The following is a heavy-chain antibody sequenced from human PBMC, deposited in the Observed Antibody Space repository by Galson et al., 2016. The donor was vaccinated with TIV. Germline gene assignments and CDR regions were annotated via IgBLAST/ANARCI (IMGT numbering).Heavy chain of an antibody. CDR3: ARHATCGGDCYYFDF. J-gene: IGHJ4*02. Sequence: SLRLSCAASGFTFNDYGMTWVRQAPGKGLEWVSDIIWDGGITGYADSVKGRFTISRDNAKNSLYLQMNSLRAEDTALYLCARHATCGGDCYYFDFWGQGTLVTVSS. V-gene: IGHV3-20*01. D-gene: IGHD2-21*01. CDR2: IIWDGGIT. CDR1: GFTFNDYG.